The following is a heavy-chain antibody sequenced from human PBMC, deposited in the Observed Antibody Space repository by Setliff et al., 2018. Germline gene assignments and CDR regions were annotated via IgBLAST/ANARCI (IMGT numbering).Heavy chain of an antibody. D-gene: IGHD3-3*01. CDR2: IYTSGST. CDR3: ARDQDFWSGYYRASHYMDV. Sequence: PSETLSLTCTVSGGSISSGSYYWSWIRQPAGKGLEWIGHIYTSGSTNYNPSLKSRVTTSVDTSKNQFSLKLSSVTAADTAVYYCARDQDFWSGYYRASHYMDVWGKGTTVTVSS. J-gene: IGHJ6*03. CDR1: GGSISSGSYY. V-gene: IGHV4-61*09.